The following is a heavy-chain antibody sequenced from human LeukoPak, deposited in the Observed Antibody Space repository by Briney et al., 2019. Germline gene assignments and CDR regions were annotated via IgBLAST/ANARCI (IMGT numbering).Heavy chain of an antibody. J-gene: IGHJ4*02. D-gene: IGHD3-22*01. CDR1: GFTVSNNC. Sequence: GGSLRLSCVPSGFTVSNNCMSWDRQAPGKGLEWVPGISGSGGRTYYAGSVRGRFTISRDNSRNRLYLQMNSLRAEATALYYWAKRDYYDSIGYFFPYYFDNWGQGTLVAVSS. V-gene: IGHV3-23*01. CDR2: ISGSGGRT. CDR3: AKRDYYDSIGYFFPYYFDN.